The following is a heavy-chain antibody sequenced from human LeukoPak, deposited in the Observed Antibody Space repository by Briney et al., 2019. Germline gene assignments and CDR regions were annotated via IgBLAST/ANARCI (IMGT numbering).Heavy chain of an antibody. CDR3: ARDGRPLTWGSCNY. V-gene: IGHV1-18*01. Sequence: ASVKVSCKASGYTFTSYGISWVRQAPGQGLEWMGWISAYNGNTNYAQKLQGRVTMTTDTSTSTAYMELRSLRSDDTAAYYCARDGRPLTWGSCNYWGQGTLVTVSS. CDR1: GYTFTSYG. J-gene: IGHJ4*02. CDR2: ISAYNGNT. D-gene: IGHD2-15*01.